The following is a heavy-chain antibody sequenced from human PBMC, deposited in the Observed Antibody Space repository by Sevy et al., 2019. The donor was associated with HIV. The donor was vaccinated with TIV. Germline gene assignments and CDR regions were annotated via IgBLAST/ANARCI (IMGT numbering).Heavy chain of an antibody. Sequence: GGSLRLSCAASGFTFSSYSMNWVRQAPGKGLEWVSYISSSSSTIYYADSVKGRFTISRDNAKNSLYLQMNSLRAEDTVVYYCARGGSITMVQGVIGYWGQGTLVTVSS. V-gene: IGHV3-48*01. CDR1: GFTFSSYS. D-gene: IGHD3-10*01. J-gene: IGHJ4*02. CDR3: ARGGSITMVQGVIGY. CDR2: ISSSSSTI.